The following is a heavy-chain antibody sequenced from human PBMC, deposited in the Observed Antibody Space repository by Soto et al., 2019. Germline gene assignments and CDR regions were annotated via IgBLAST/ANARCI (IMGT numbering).Heavy chain of an antibody. J-gene: IGHJ6*02. CDR1: GCTFTSYA. CDR2: IIPIFGTA. CDR3: ARGLGTEPTRGYYYGMDV. V-gene: IGHV1-69*13. Sequence: SVKVSCKASGCTFTSYAISWVRQALGQGLEWMGGIIPIFGTANYAQKFQGRVTITADESTSTAYMELSSLRSEDTAVYYCARGLGTEPTRGYYYGMDVLGQGTTV. D-gene: IGHD3-16*01.